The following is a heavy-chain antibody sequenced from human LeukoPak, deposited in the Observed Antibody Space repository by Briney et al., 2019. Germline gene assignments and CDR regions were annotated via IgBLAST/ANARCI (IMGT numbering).Heavy chain of an antibody. Sequence: PSETLSLTCTVSGGSISSYYWSWIRQPPGKGLEWIGYIYYSGSTYYNPSLKSRVTISVDTSKNQFSLKLSSVTAADTALYYCARGRRDGYRLYYMDVWGKGTTVTISS. D-gene: IGHD5-24*01. J-gene: IGHJ6*03. CDR3: ARGRRDGYRLYYMDV. CDR2: IYYSGST. V-gene: IGHV4-59*04. CDR1: GGSISSYY.